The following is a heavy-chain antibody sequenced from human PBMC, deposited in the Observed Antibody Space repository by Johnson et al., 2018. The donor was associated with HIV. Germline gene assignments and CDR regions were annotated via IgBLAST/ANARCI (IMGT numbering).Heavy chain of an antibody. CDR2: IWYDGSNK. V-gene: IGHV3-33*06. Sequence: QVQLVESGGGVVQPGRSLRLSCAASGFTFSSYGMHWVRQAPGKGLEWVAVIWYDGSNKYYADSVKGRFTIYRDNSKNTLYLQMNRLRAEDKAVYYCAKGNSGIYGLTHAFDIWGQGTMVTVSS. J-gene: IGHJ3*02. D-gene: IGHD1-26*01. CDR3: AKGNSGIYGLTHAFDI. CDR1: GFTFSSYG.